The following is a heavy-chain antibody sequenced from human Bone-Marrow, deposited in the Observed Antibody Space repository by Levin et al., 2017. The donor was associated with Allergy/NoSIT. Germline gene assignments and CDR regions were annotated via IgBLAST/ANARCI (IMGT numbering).Heavy chain of an antibody. CDR2: ISYDGSNK. J-gene: IGHJ4*02. V-gene: IGHV3-30*04. Sequence: GGSLRLSCAASGFTFSSYAMHWVRQAPGKGLEWVAVISYDGSNKYYADSVKGRFTISRDNSKNTLYLQMNSLRAEDTAVYYCARDHPVGMVATVSYYFDYWGQGTLVTVSS. CDR3: ARDHPVGMVATVSYYFDY. D-gene: IGHD5-12*01. CDR1: GFTFSSYA.